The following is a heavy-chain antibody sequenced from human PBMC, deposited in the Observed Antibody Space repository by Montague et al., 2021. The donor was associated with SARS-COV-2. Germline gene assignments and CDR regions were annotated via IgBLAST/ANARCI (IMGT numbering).Heavy chain of an antibody. CDR1: GFTYSSYA. V-gene: IGHV3-23*01. J-gene: IGHJ4*02. D-gene: IGHD3-22*01. CDR3: AKEVERVTMIGVVIALADLDY. Sequence: SLRLSCAASGFTYSSYAMSWVRQAPGKGLEWVSGISDSGGSTYYADSVKGRFTISRDNSKNTLYLQMNSLRAEDTAVYYCAKEVERVTMIGVVIALADLDYWGQGTLVTVSS. CDR2: ISDSGGST.